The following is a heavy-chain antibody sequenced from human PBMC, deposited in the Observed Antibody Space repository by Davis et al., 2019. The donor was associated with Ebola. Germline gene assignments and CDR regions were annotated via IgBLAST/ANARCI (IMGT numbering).Heavy chain of an antibody. CDR2: INPSNGNT. V-gene: IGHV1-46*03. CDR1: GYTFAIYY. CDR3: TRLAMFGVVKPFDH. Sequence: AASVKVSCKASGYTFAIYYVHWVRQAPGQGLDWMGLINPSNGNTNYAQNFQGRVTVTRDTSTSTVYMELSSLRSEDTAVYYCTRLAMFGVVKPFDHWGQGTLVTVSS. J-gene: IGHJ4*02. D-gene: IGHD3-3*01.